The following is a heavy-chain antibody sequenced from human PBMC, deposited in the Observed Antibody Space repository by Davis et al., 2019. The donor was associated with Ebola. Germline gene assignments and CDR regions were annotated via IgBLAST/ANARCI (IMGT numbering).Heavy chain of an antibody. CDR1: GGSISSSSYY. D-gene: IGHD6-13*01. Sequence: SETLSLTCTVSGGSISSSSYYWGWIRQPPGKGLEWIGSIYYSGSTNYNPSLKSRVTISVDTSKNQFSLKLSSVTAADTAVYYCARVRSSWYQEFDYWGQGTLVTVSS. V-gene: IGHV4-39*07. J-gene: IGHJ4*02. CDR2: IYYSGST. CDR3: ARVRSSWYQEFDY.